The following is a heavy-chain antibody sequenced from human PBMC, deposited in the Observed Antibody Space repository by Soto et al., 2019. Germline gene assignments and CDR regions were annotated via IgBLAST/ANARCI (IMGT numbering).Heavy chain of an antibody. Sequence: GAPVEVSCKASGGTLGSCGSRWGRQAPGQGLEWMGGIIPIFGTANYAQKFQGRVTITADESTSTAYMELSSLRSEDTAVYYCAPGYGGNSDYWGQGTLVTVSS. CDR3: APGYGGNSDY. J-gene: IGHJ4*02. CDR2: IIPIFGTA. V-gene: IGHV1-69*01. CDR1: GGTLGSCG. D-gene: IGHD2-15*01.